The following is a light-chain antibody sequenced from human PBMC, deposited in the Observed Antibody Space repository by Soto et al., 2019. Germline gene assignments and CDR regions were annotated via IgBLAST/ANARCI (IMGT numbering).Light chain of an antibody. V-gene: IGLV2-14*01. CDR2: EVT. J-gene: IGLJ1*01. CDR1: SRDIGNYNY. CDR3: ASYRSANTLVV. Sequence: QSVLTQPASVSGSPGQSITISCTGTSRDIGNYNYVSWYQHHPGKAPKLMIYEVTSRPSGVSDRFSGSKSGMTASLTISGLQPEDEADYFGASYRSANTLVVFGTGTKGTVL.